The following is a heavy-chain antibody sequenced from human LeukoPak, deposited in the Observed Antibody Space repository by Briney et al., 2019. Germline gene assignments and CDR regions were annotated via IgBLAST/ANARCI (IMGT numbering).Heavy chain of an antibody. Sequence: GASVKVSCKSSGGTFSSYAISWVRQAPGQGLEWMGRIIPILGIANYAQKFQGRGTITADKSTSTVYMEMSSLRSEDTAVYYCARGSRDGYCSGGSCYSRSCYYYGMDVWGQGTTVTVSS. CDR2: IIPILGIA. D-gene: IGHD2-15*01. CDR3: ARGSRDGYCSGGSCYSRSCYYYGMDV. CDR1: GGTFSSYA. J-gene: IGHJ6*02. V-gene: IGHV1-69*04.